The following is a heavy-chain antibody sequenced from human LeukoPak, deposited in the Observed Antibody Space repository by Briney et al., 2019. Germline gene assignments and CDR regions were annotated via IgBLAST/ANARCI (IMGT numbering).Heavy chain of an antibody. CDR1: GGSLNSDY. D-gene: IGHD3-9*01. J-gene: IGHJ4*02. CDR2: IHYTGST. Sequence: PSETLSLTCTVSGGSLNSDYWTWIRRPPGKGLEYIGYIHYTGSTYYNPSLKSRVIISVDTSKNQFSLKVSSVTAADTAVYYCARDLSGFDYWGQGTLVTVSS. CDR3: ARDLSGFDY. V-gene: IGHV4-59*12.